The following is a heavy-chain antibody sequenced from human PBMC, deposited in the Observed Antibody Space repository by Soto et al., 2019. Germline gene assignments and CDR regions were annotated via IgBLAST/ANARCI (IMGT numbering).Heavy chain of an antibody. Sequence: PGGSLRLSCAASGFTFSSYAMHWVRQAPGKGLEWVAVIWYDGSNKYYADSVKGRFTISRDNSKNTLYLQMNSLRAEDTAVYYRARSGTPYYYYMDVWGKGTTVTVSS. D-gene: IGHD6-25*01. CDR3: ARSGTPYYYYMDV. CDR1: GFTFSSYA. V-gene: IGHV3-33*08. J-gene: IGHJ6*03. CDR2: IWYDGSNK.